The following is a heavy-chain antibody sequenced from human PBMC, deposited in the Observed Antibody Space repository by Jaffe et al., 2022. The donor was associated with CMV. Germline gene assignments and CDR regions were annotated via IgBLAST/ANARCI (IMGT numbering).Heavy chain of an antibody. D-gene: IGHD3-22*01. CDR1: GYTFTSYG. CDR3: ARDGSYYDSSGYPQDAFDI. V-gene: IGHV1-18*04. J-gene: IGHJ3*02. Sequence: QVQLVQSGAEVKKPGASVKVSCKASGYTFTSYGISWVRQAPGQGLEWMGWISAYNGNTNYAQKLQGRVTMTTDTSTSTAYMELRSLRSDDTAVYYCARDGSYYDSSGYPQDAFDIWGQGTMVTVSS. CDR2: ISAYNGNT.